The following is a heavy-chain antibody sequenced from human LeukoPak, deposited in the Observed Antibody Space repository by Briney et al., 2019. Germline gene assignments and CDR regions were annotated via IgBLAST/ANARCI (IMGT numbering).Heavy chain of an antibody. Sequence: GSLRLSCAASGFTFTDYYMSWIRQAQGKGLEWVSYISISGSTIYYSDSVKGRFTISRDNAKNSLYLQMNSLRAEDTGVYYCASTWGSYGYKDYFDYWGQGTLVTVSS. CDR1: GFTFTDYY. CDR3: ASTWGSYGYKDYFDY. J-gene: IGHJ4*02. CDR2: ISISGSTI. V-gene: IGHV3-11*01. D-gene: IGHD5-18*01.